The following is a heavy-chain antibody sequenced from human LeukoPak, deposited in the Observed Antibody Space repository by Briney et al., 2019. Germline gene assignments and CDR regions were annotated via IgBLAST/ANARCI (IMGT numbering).Heavy chain of an antibody. Sequence: GGSLRLSCAASGFTFSTYGMHWVRQAPGKGLDWVAFIRYDGSEGYYADSVKDRFTASRDNSKNRTYLQMNSLRAEDTAIYYCAKVGYGWYEVDYWGQGTLVTVSS. CDR2: IRYDGSEG. CDR1: GFTFSTYG. J-gene: IGHJ4*02. V-gene: IGHV3-30*02. D-gene: IGHD6-19*01. CDR3: AKVGYGWYEVDY.